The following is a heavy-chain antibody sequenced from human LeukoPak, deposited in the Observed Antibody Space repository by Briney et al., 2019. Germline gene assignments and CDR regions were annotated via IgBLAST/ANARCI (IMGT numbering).Heavy chain of an antibody. D-gene: IGHD3-22*01. CDR2: VNTNTGNP. CDR3: ASCNDSSGYFAY. Sequence: ASVKVSCKPSGYTFTDYAINWVRQAPGQGLEYMGWVNTNTGNPTYAQGFTGRFVFSSDSSVSTAYLQITSLKADDSAIYFCASCNDSSGYFAYWGQGTLVTVSS. V-gene: IGHV7-4-1*02. J-gene: IGHJ4*02. CDR1: GYTFTDYA.